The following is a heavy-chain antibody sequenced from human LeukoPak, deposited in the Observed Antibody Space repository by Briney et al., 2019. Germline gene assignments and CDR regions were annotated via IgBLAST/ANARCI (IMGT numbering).Heavy chain of an antibody. J-gene: IGHJ4*02. Sequence: GASVKVSCKASGGTFSSYAISWVRQAPGQGLEWMGRIIPILGIANYAQEFQGRVTITADKSTSTAYMELSSLRSEDTAVYYCARVVVAATRGFGGDYWGQGTLVTVSS. D-gene: IGHD2-15*01. CDR2: IIPILGIA. CDR3: ARVVVAATRGFGGDY. CDR1: GGTFSSYA. V-gene: IGHV1-69*04.